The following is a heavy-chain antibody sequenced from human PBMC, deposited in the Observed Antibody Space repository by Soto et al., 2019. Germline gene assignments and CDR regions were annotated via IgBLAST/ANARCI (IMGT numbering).Heavy chain of an antibody. J-gene: IGHJ4*02. CDR1: GYTFTSYS. D-gene: IGHD1-20*01. Sequence: GASMKVSFQASGYTFTSYSMHWVRQAPGQRLEWMGWINAGNGNTKYSQKFQGRVTITRDTSASTAYMELSSLRSEDTAVYYCARGITLPTPLDYWGQGTLVTVSS. V-gene: IGHV1-3*01. CDR3: ARGITLPTPLDY. CDR2: INAGNGNT.